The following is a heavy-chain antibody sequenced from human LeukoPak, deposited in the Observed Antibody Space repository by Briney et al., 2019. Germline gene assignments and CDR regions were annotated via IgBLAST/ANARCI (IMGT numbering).Heavy chain of an antibody. CDR3: AKTTAGYSSGRYPGWPIDY. CDR2: IYSGGST. J-gene: IGHJ4*02. V-gene: IGHV3-53*01. CDR1: GFTVSSNY. Sequence: PGGSLRLSCAASGFTVSSNYMSWVRQAPGKGLAWVSVIYSGGSTYYADSVKGRFTISRDNSKNTVFLQMDSLRAEDTAVYYCAKTTAGYSSGRYPGWPIDYWGQGTLVTVSS. D-gene: IGHD6-19*01.